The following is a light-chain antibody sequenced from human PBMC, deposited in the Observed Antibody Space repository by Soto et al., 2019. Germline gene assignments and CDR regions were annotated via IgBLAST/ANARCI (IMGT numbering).Light chain of an antibody. V-gene: IGLV4-69*01. J-gene: IGLJ2*01. CDR2: LNSDGSH. CDR1: SGHSNYA. CDR3: QTWGSGIVV. Sequence: QPVLTQSPSASASLGASVKLTCTLSSGHSNYAIAWHQQQSEKGPRYLMKLNSDGSHSTGDGIPDRFSGSSSGAERYLTIFSLQTEDEADYYFQTWGSGIVVFGGGTKLTVL.